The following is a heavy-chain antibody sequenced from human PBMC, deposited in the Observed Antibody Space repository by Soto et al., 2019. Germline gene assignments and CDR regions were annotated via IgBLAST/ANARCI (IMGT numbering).Heavy chain of an antibody. J-gene: IGHJ4*02. Sequence: QLQLQESGPGLVKPSETLSLTCTVSGGSISSSSYYWGWIHQPPGKGLEWIGSIYYSGSTYYNPSLKSRVTMSVDTSKNQFALKLSSVTAADTAVYYCARGGYSSSWSIDYWGQGTLVTVSS. CDR3: ARGGYSSSWSIDY. D-gene: IGHD6-13*01. V-gene: IGHV4-39*01. CDR1: GGSISSSSYY. CDR2: IYYSGST.